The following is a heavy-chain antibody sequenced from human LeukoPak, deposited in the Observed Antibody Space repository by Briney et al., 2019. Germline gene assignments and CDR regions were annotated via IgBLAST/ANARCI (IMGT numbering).Heavy chain of an antibody. D-gene: IGHD2-15*01. J-gene: IGHJ5*02. CDR1: GFSFNGFE. Sequence: GGSLRLSCAASGFSFNGFEMNWVRQGPGEGLEWVSLISSSGSDMFYADSVRGRFTISRDNGKNSLFLQLTSLRGEDTGIYYCARERPLVGALDLWGQGTVVTVSS. V-gene: IGHV3-48*03. CDR3: ARERPLVGALDL. CDR2: ISSSGSDM.